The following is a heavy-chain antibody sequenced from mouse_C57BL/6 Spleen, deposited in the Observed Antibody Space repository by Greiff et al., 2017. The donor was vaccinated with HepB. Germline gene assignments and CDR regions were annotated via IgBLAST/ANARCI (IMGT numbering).Heavy chain of an antibody. Sequence: QVHVKQSGPELVKPGASVKISCKASGYTFTDYYINWVKQRPGQGLEWIRWIYPGSGNTKYNEKFKGKATLTVDTSSSTAYMQLSSLTSEDSAVYFCARSRRYAMDYWGQGTSVTVSS. V-gene: IGHV1-84*01. CDR3: ARSRRYAMDY. D-gene: IGHD1-1*01. CDR1: GYTFTDYY. J-gene: IGHJ4*01. CDR2: IYPGSGNT.